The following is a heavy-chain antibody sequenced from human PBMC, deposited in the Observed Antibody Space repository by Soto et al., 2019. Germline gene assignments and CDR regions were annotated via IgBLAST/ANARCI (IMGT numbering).Heavy chain of an antibody. D-gene: IGHD3-22*01. CDR1: GGSFSGYY. CDR3: ARGHNYYESISY. J-gene: IGHJ4*02. CDR2: INHSGST. V-gene: IGHV4-34*01. Sequence: SETLSLTCAVYGGSFSGYYWSWIRQPPGKGLEWIGEINHSGSTNYNPSLKSRVTISVDTSKNQFSLKLSSVTAADTAVYYCARGHNYYESISYWGQGTLVTVSS.